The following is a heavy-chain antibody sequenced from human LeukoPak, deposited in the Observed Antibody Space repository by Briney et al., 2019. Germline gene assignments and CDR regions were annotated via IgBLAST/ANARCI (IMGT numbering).Heavy chain of an antibody. D-gene: IGHD6-6*01. J-gene: IGHJ4*02. CDR3: ARDSLVEGKQLVRTFDY. V-gene: IGHV6-1*01. CDR1: GDSASSNSAA. Sequence: SQTLSLTCAISGDSASSNSAAWNWIRQSPSRGLEWLGRTYYRSKWYNDYAVSVKSRITINPDTSKNQFSLQLNSVTPEDTAVYYCARDSLVEGKQLVRTFDYWGQGTLVTVSS. CDR2: TYYRSKWYN.